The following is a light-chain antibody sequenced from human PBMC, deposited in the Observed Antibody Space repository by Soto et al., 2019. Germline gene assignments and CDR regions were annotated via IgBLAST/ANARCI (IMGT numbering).Light chain of an antibody. Sequence: QSALTQPPSASGSPGQSVTISCTGTSSDVGGYNYVSWYQQHPGKAPKLMIYEVSKRPSGVPDRFSGSKSGNTASLTVSGXXAEDEAXXYCSSYAGSNNLGVFGGGTKLTVL. J-gene: IGLJ2*01. CDR2: EVS. CDR1: SSDVGGYNY. V-gene: IGLV2-8*01. CDR3: SSYAGSNNLGV.